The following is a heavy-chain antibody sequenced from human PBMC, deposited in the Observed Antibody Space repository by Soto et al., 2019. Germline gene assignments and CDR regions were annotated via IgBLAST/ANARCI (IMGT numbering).Heavy chain of an antibody. V-gene: IGHV3-9*01. J-gene: IGHJ4*02. Sequence: EVQLVESGGGLVQPGRSLRLSCAASGFTFDDYAMHWVRQAPGKGLEWVSGISWNSGSIGYADSVKGRFTISRDNAKNSLYLQTNSLRAQDTALYYCAKDLYYYDSSGYYVGKWAFDYWGQGTLVTVSS. CDR2: ISWNSGSI. CDR3: AKDLYYYDSSGYYVGKWAFDY. D-gene: IGHD3-22*01. CDR1: GFTFDDYA.